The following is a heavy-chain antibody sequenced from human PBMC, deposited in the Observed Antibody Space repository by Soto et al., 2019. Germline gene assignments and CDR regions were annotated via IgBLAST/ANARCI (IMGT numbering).Heavy chain of an antibody. CDR2: ISSSSTI. V-gene: IGHV3-48*02. CDR1: GFTFSTYN. D-gene: IGHD3-16*01. Sequence: EVQLVESGGGLVQPGGSLRLSCAASGFTFSTYNMNWVRQAPGKGLEWVSYISSSSTIYYADSVKGRFTISRDNAKNSLYLQMNSLRDEDTAVYYCAREFVYDYWGQGTLVTVSS. CDR3: AREFVYDY. J-gene: IGHJ4*02.